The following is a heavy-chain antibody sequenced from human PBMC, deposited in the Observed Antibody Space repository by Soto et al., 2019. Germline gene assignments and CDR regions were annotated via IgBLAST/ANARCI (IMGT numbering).Heavy chain of an antibody. CDR1: GFTFSSYS. CDR2: ISSSSSYI. CDR3: ARNPKPRDFWSGYYTLDAFGI. V-gene: IGHV3-21*01. Sequence: GGSLRLSCAASGFTFSSYSMNWVRQAPGKGLEWVSSISSSSSYIYYADSVKGRFTISRDNAKNSLYLQMNSLRAEDTAVYYCARNPKPRDFWSGYYTLDAFGIWGQGTMVTVSS. D-gene: IGHD3-3*01. J-gene: IGHJ3*02.